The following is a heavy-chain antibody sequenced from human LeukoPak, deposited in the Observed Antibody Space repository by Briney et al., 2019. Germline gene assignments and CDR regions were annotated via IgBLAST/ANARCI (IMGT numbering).Heavy chain of an antibody. J-gene: IGHJ4*02. D-gene: IGHD3-10*01. CDR3: ARAPFRYYAFDY. Sequence: AGGSLRLSCAASGFTLRSYVMSWVRQAPGKGLEWVSGISGSGGTTYHADSVKGRFTISRDNSKNKLYLEMNSLRAADTAVYYCARAPFRYYAFDYWGQGTLVTVSS. V-gene: IGHV3-23*01. CDR2: ISGSGGTT. CDR1: GFTLRSYV.